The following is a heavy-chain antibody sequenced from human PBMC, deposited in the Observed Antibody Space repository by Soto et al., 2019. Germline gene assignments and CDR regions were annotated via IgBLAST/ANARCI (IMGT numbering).Heavy chain of an antibody. CDR2: IYYSGST. D-gene: IGHD2-15*01. CDR1: CGTSINVGGY. Sequence: TLCLPWTVACGTSINVGGYRSLISQHPGKGLEWIGYIYYSGSTYYNPSLKSRVTISVDTSKNQFSLKLSSVTAADTAVSYCARAGWYGPPGYWGQGTLVTVSS. V-gene: IGHV4-31*02. J-gene: IGHJ4*02. CDR3: ARAGWYGPPGY.